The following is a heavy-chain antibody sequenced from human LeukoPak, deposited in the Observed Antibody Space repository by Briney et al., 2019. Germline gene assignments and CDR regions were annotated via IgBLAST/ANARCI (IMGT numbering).Heavy chain of an antibody. CDR2: IYHSGST. CDR3: ARSGHYYYYGMDV. V-gene: IGHV4-4*02. D-gene: IGHD1-14*01. CDR1: GGSISSSNW. J-gene: IGHJ6*02. Sequence: SETLSLTCAVSGGSISSSNWWSLVRQPPGKGLEWIGEIYHSGSTNYNPSLKSRVTISVDKSKNQFSLKLSSVTAADTAVYYCARSGHYYYYGMDVWGQGTTVTVSS.